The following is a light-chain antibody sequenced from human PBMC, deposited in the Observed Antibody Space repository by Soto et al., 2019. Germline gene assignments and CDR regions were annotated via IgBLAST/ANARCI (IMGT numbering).Light chain of an antibody. V-gene: IGLV2-14*01. CDR1: RSDIGAYNY. J-gene: IGLJ3*02. CDR3: SSYTGSTTLV. CDR2: DVS. Sequence: QSALTQPASVSGSPGQSITISCTGTRSDIGAYNYVSWYQQHSGKAPQLIIYDVSNRPSGVSDRFSGSKSGSTASLTISGLQVEDEADYYCSSYTGSTTLVFGGGTKLTV.